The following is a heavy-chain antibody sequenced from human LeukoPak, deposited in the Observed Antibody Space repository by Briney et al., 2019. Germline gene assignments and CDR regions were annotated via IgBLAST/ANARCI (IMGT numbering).Heavy chain of an antibody. D-gene: IGHD6-13*01. CDR1: GFTFSSYS. J-gene: IGHJ5*02. CDR3: ARVKVAVAGIGWFDP. Sequence: PGGPLRLSCAASGFTFSSYSINWVRQAPGRGLEWVSVVYSGGTTYYADSVKGRFTISRDNSKNTLYLQMNSLRAEDTAVYYCARVKVAVAGIGWFDPWGQGSLVTVSS. CDR2: VYSGGTT. V-gene: IGHV3-53*01.